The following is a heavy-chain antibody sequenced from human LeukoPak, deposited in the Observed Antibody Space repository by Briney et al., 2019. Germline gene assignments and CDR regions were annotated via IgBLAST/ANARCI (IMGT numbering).Heavy chain of an antibody. CDR1: GYTFTGYY. CDR2: INPNSGGT. CDR3: ARDYYYDSSGLGVYYMDV. V-gene: IGHV1-2*02. J-gene: IGHJ6*03. D-gene: IGHD3-22*01. Sequence: GASVKVSCKASGYTFTGYYMHWVRQAPGQGLEWMGWINPNSGGTNYAQKFQGRVTMTGDTSISTAYMELSRLRSDDTAVYYCARDYYYDSSGLGVYYMDVWGKGTTVTVSS.